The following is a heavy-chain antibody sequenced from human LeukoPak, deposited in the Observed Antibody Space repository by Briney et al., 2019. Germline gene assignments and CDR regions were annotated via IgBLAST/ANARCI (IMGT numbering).Heavy chain of an antibody. J-gene: IGHJ4*02. CDR3: AGGWFGEDYYFDY. V-gene: IGHV3-23*01. D-gene: IGHD3-10*01. CDR2: ISGSGGST. CDR1: GFTFSSYA. Sequence: GRSLRLSCAASGFTFSSYAMSWVRQAPGKGLEWVSAISGSGGSTYYADSVKGRFTISRDNSKNTLYLQMNSLRAEDTAVYYCAGGWFGEDYYFDYWGQGTLVTVSS.